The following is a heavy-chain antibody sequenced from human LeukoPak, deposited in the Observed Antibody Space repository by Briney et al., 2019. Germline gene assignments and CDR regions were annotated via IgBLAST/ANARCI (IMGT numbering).Heavy chain of an antibody. V-gene: IGHV1-8*03. D-gene: IGHD1-20*01. Sequence: ASVNVSCKASGYTFTSYDINWVRQATGQGLEWMGWMNPNSGNTGYAQKFQGRVTITRNTSISTAYMELSSLRSEDTAVYYCARAAYNWDYYYYYMDVWGKGTTVTVSS. CDR3: ARAAYNWDYYYYYMDV. J-gene: IGHJ6*03. CDR1: GYTFTSYD. CDR2: MNPNSGNT.